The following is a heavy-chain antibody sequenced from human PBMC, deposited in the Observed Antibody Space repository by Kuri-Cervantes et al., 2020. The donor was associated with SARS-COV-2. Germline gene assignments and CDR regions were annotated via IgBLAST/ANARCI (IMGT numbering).Heavy chain of an antibody. D-gene: IGHD3-16*01. CDR2: TYYTGRT. CDR1: GGSISSSDHY. V-gene: IGHV4-39*01. Sequence: ESLKISCTVSGGSISSSDHYWGWIRQPPGKGLEWIGTTYYTGRTYYHPPLRSRVTISVDTSKNQFSLKLSSVTAADTAVYYCARLRGGAYGMDVWGQGTTVTVSS. J-gene: IGHJ6*02. CDR3: ARLRGGAYGMDV.